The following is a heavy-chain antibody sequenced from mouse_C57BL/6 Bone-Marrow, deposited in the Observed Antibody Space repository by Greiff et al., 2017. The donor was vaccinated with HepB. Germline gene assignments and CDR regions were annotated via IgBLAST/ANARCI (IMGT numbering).Heavy chain of an antibody. D-gene: IGHD1-1*01. V-gene: IGHV5-15*01. CDR3: ARNGDYYGSSFWYFYV. CDR2: ISNLAYSI. Sequence: EVHLVESGGGLVQPGGSLKLSCAASGFTFSDYGMAWVRQAPRKGPAWVAFISNLAYSIYSADTVTGRFTISRENAKNTLYLEMSSLRSEDTAMYYCARNGDYYGSSFWYFYVWGTGTTVTVSS. CDR1: GFTFSDYG. J-gene: IGHJ1*03.